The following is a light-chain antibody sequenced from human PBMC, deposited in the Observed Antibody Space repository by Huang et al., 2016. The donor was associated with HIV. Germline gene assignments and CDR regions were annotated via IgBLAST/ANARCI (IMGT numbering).Light chain of an antibody. CDR2: WAT. Sequence: DIVMTQSPDSLAVSPGERATINCKSSQTVLYSLNKKYYLAWFQQKPGRPPKLLIYWATTRASGVPDRFSGSGSGTDFTLTINNLQAEDVAVYFCLQYYSVPQTFGHGTKVEIK. CDR1: QTVLYSLNKKYY. V-gene: IGKV4-1*01. CDR3: LQYYSVPQT. J-gene: IGKJ1*01.